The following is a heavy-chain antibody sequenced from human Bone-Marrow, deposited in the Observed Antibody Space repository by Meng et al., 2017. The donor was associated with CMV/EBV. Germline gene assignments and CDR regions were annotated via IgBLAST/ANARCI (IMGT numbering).Heavy chain of an antibody. CDR2: ISSSGSNI. CDR1: GFTFSEYY. Sequence: SGFTFSEYYMSWIRQAPGKGLKWVSYISSSGSNIYYADSVKGRFTISRDNAKNSLYLQMNSLRAEDTAVYYCARDPSTAPDDAFDIWGQGTMVTVSS. CDR3: ARDPSTAPDDAFDI. J-gene: IGHJ3*02. D-gene: IGHD1-14*01. V-gene: IGHV3-11*01.